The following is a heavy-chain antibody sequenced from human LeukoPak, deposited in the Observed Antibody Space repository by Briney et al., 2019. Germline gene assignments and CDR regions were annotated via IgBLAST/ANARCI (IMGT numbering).Heavy chain of an antibody. CDR1: GYTFTSYD. CDR3: ARGHDYGDYAVDY. CDR2: MNPNSGAT. J-gene: IGHJ4*02. Sequence: ASVTVSCKASGYTFTSYDINWLRQATGRGPEWMGWMNPNSGATGYAQKFQGRVTMTRSTSINTAYMELSSLRSEDTAVYYCARGHDYGDYAVDYWGQGTLVTVSS. D-gene: IGHD4-17*01. V-gene: IGHV1-8*01.